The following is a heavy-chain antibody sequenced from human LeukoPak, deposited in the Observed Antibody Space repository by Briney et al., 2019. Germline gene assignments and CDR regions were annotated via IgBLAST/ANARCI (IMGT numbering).Heavy chain of an antibody. CDR1: GFTFSSYS. CDR3: ARPACSGGSCYGNYYYGMDV. V-gene: IGHV3-21*01. J-gene: IGHJ6*02. Sequence: GGSLRLSCAASGFTFSSYSMNWVRQAPGKGLEWVSSISSSSSYIYYADSVKGRFTISRDNAKNSLYLQMNSLRAEDTAVYYCARPACSGGSCYGNYYYGMDVWGQGTTVTVSS. D-gene: IGHD2-15*01. CDR2: ISSSSSYI.